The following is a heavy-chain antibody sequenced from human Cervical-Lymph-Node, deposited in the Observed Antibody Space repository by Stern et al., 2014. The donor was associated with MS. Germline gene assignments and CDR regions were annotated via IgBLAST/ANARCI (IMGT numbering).Heavy chain of an antibody. CDR3: ARRRGDWYFDL. CDR1: GYSFTNYW. J-gene: IGHJ2*01. CDR2: IYPGDSDP. Sequence: EVQLVESGAEVKKPGESLKISCKGSGYSFTNYWIVWVRQVPGKGLEWMGVIYPGDSDPEYSPSFQGHFTISADKSISTAYLQWSSLKASDTAMYYCARRRGDWYFDLWGRGTLVTVSS. D-gene: IGHD3-16*01. V-gene: IGHV5-51*03.